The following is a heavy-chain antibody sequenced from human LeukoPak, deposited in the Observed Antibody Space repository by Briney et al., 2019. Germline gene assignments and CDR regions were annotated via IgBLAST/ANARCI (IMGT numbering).Heavy chain of an antibody. CDR1: GYSFTSYW. D-gene: IGHD1-26*01. CDR2: IYPGDSGT. Sequence: GESLKISCKGSGYSFTSYWIGWVRQMPGKGLEWMGIIYPGDSGTRYSPSFQSQVTISADKSISTAYLQWSSLKASDTAMYYCARRELARKYDALDIWGQGTMVTVSS. CDR3: ARRELARKYDALDI. V-gene: IGHV5-51*01. J-gene: IGHJ3*02.